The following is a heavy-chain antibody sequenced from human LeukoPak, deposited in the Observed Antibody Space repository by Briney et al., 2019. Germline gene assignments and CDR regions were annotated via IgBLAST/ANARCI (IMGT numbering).Heavy chain of an antibody. CDR3: ARGRGIAAAPPHD. D-gene: IGHD6-13*01. J-gene: IGHJ4*02. Sequence: ASVKVSCKASGYTFTKFDINWVRQATGQGLELMGWVSPNSGNTGSTQKFQGRVTFTRDTSISTAYMELSSLRSEDTAVYYCARGRGIAAAPPHDWGQGTLVTVSS. V-gene: IGHV1-8*03. CDR2: VSPNSGNT. CDR1: GYTFTKFD.